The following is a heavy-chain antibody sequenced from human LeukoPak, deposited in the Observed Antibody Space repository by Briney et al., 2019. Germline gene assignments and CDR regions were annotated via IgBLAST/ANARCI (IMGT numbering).Heavy chain of an antibody. J-gene: IGHJ4*02. D-gene: IGHD2-2*01. CDR2: ISRSSSYT. CDR1: GFTFSDYY. V-gene: IGHV3-11*03. Sequence: GGSLRLSCAASGFTFSDYYMSWIRQAPGKGLEWVSYISRSSSYTNYADSVKGRFTISRDNAKNSLYLQMNSLRAEDTAVYYCARRLGYCSSTSCYPFDYWGQGTLVTVSS. CDR3: ARRLGYCSSTSCYPFDY.